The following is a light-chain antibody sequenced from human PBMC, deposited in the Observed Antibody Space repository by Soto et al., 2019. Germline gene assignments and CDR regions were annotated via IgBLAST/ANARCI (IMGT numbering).Light chain of an antibody. J-gene: IGLJ2*01. V-gene: IGLV2-14*01. CDR1: SSDVGGYTY. CDR3: SSYTRSTTLNVL. CDR2: EVN. Sequence: QSALTQPASVSGSPRQSITISCTGASSDVGGYTYVSWYQQHPGKAPKLMIYEVNNRPSGVSNRFSGSKSGNTASLTISGLQAEDEAEYYCSSYTRSTTLNVLFGGGTKLTVL.